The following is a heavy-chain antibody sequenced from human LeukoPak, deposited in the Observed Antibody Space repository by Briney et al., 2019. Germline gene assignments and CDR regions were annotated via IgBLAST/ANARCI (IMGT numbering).Heavy chain of an antibody. CDR1: GFTFSSYW. CDR3: AREGYSKSLVY. D-gene: IGHD4-11*01. V-gene: IGHV3-7*01. CDR2: IKQDGSEK. Sequence: PGGSLRLSCAASGFTFSSYWMSWVRQAPGKGLEWVANIKQDGSEKYYVDSVKGRFTISRDNAKNSLYLQMNSLRAEDTAMYFCAREGYSKSLVYWGQGTLVTVSS. J-gene: IGHJ4*02.